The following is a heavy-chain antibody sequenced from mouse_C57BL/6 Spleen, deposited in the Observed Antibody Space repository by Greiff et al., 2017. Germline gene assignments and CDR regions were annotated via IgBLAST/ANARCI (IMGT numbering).Heavy chain of an antibody. D-gene: IGHD2-3*01. Sequence: VQVVESGAELVRPGASVTLSCKASGYTFTDYEMHWVKQTPVHGLEWIGAIDPETGGTAYNQKFKGKAILTADKSSSTAYMELRSLTSEDSAVYYCTRWLLPYWGQGTLVTVSA. CDR3: TRWLLPY. J-gene: IGHJ3*01. CDR2: IDPETGGT. V-gene: IGHV1-15*01. CDR1: GYTFTDYE.